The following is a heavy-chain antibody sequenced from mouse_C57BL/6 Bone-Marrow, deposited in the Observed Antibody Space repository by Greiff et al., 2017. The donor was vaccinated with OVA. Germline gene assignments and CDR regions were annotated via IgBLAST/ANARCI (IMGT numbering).Heavy chain of an antibody. V-gene: IGHV3-6*01. CDR2: ISYDGSN. J-gene: IGHJ2*01. CDR3: ATYYYVFFDY. CDR1: GYSITSGYY. D-gene: IGHD1-1*01. Sequence: VQLQQSGPGLVKPSQSLSLTCSVTGYSITSGYYWNWIRQFPGNKLEWMGYISYDGSNNYNPSLKNRISITRDTSKNQFFLKLNSVTTEDTATYYCATYYYVFFDYWGQGTTLTVSS.